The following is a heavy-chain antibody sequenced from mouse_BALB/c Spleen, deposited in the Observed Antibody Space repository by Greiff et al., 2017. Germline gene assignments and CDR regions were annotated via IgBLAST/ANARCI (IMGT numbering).Heavy chain of an antibody. Sequence: ESGPGLVKPSQSLSLTCSVTGYSITSGYYWNWIRQFPGNKLEWMGYISYDGSNNYNPSLKNRISITRDTSKNQFFLKLNSVTTEDTATYYCARDRREGFAYWGQGTLVTVSA. CDR1: GYSITSGYY. CDR2: ISYDGSN. CDR3: ARDRREGFAY. J-gene: IGHJ3*01. V-gene: IGHV3-6*02.